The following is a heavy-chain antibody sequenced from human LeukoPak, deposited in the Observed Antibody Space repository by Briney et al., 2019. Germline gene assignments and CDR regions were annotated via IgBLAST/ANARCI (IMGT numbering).Heavy chain of an antibody. CDR1: GLTFADYT. CDR3: ARPPRGYSSSWYYFEY. V-gene: IGHV3-20*04. D-gene: IGHD6-13*01. J-gene: IGHJ4*02. CDR2: INWNGGNT. Sequence: GGSLRLSCAASGLTFADYTMHWVRQAPGKGLEWVSGINWNGGNTDYADSVKGRFTISRDNAKNSLYLQMDSLRDEDTALYYCARPPRGYSSSWYYFEYWGQGTLVTVSS.